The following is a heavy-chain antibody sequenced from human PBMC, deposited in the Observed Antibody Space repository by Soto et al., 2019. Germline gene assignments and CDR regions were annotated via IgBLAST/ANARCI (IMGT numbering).Heavy chain of an antibody. V-gene: IGHV3-23*01. CDR2: ISGIGGST. CDR3: AKGRVAGLYYYYGMDV. Sequence: GASLRLSCAASGFTFSSYAMSWVRQAPGKGLEWVSAISGIGGSTYYADSVKGRFTISRDNSKNTLYLQMNSLRAEDTAVYYCAKGRVAGLYYYYGMDVWGQGTTVTVSS. J-gene: IGHJ6*02. CDR1: GFTFSSYA. D-gene: IGHD6-19*01.